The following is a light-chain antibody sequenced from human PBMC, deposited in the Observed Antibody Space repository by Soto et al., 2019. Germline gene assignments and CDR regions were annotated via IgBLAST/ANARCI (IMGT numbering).Light chain of an antibody. V-gene: IGKV1-27*01. J-gene: IGKJ3*01. CDR2: SAS. Sequence: DIQMTQSPSSLSASVGDRVTITCRASQGISNYLAWYQQKPGKVPKLLIYSASTLQLGIPSRFSGSGSGTDFTLTISSLQPEDVATYYCQKHNSAPFTFGPGTKVDIK. CDR3: QKHNSAPFT. CDR1: QGISNY.